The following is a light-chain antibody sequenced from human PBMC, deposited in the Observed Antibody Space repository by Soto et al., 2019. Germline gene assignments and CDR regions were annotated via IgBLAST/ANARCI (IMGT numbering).Light chain of an antibody. CDR3: SSFVASNNLRV. V-gene: IGLV2-8*01. J-gene: IGLJ1*01. Sequence: QSVLTQPPSASGSPGQSVTISCTGTSSDVGAYNYVSWYQQHPGKAPKLILYEVNQRPSGVPDRFSGSKSGNTASLTASGLQAEDEADYYCSSFVASNNLRVFGTGTKVTVL. CDR2: EVN. CDR1: SSDVGAYNY.